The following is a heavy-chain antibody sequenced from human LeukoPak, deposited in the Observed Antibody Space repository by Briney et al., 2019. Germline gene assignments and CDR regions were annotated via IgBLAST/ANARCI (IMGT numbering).Heavy chain of an antibody. CDR1: GFTFSSYG. V-gene: IGHV3-23*01. D-gene: IGHD3-10*01. CDR2: ISGSGGST. J-gene: IGHJ4*02. CDR3: AKDGYYYYGSGSKPFDY. Sequence: PGGSLRLSCAASGFTFSSYGMSWVRQAPGKGLEWVSAISGSGGSTYYADSVKGRFTISRDNSKKTLYLQMNSLRAEDTAVYYCAKDGYYYYGSGSKPFDYWGQGTLVTVSS.